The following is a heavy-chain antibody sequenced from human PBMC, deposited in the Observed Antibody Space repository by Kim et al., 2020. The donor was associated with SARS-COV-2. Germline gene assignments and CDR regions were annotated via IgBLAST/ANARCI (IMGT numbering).Heavy chain of an antibody. V-gene: IGHV7-4-1*02. CDR1: GYTFTSYA. J-gene: IGHJ4*02. D-gene: IGHD2-21*01. Sequence: ASVKVSCKASGYTFTSYAMNWVRQAPGQGLEWMGWINTNTGNPTYAQGFTGRFVFSLDTSVSTAYLQISSLKAEDTAVYYCARDPRKGGDSPPDYWGQGTLVTVSS. CDR2: INTNTGNP. CDR3: ARDPRKGGDSPPDY.